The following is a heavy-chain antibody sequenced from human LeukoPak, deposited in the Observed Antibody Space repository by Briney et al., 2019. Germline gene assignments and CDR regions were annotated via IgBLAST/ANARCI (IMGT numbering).Heavy chain of an antibody. D-gene: IGHD6-19*01. V-gene: IGHV4-59*08. Sequence: SETLSLTCTVSGGSISTYYWSWIRQPPGKGLEWIGFIYYSGSTSYNPSLKSRVTISVDTSKNQFSLKLSSVTAADTAVYYCARGDYKSGWRHPYYYYGMDVWGQGTTVTVSS. CDR1: GGSISTYY. CDR3: ARGDYKSGWRHPYYYYGMDV. CDR2: IYYSGST. J-gene: IGHJ6*02.